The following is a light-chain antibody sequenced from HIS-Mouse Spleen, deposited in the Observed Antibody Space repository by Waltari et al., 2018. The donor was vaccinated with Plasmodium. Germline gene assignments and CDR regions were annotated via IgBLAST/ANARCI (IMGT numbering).Light chain of an antibody. J-gene: IGKJ3*01. CDR2: DAS. CDR3: QQYDNLPPLFT. CDR1: QDISNY. V-gene: IGKV1-33*01. Sequence: DIQMTQSPSSLSASVGDRVTITCQARQDISNYLNWYQQKPGKAPKLLIYDASNLETGVPSRFSGSGSGTDFTVTISSLQPEDIATYYCQQYDNLPPLFTFGPGTKVDIK.